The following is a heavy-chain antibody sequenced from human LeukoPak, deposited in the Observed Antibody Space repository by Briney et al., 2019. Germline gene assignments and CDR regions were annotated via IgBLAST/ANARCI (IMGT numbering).Heavy chain of an antibody. D-gene: IGHD6-19*01. CDR3: ASSRGWYWFDP. CDR1: GGSISSGGYS. CDR2: IYHSGST. V-gene: IGHV4-30-2*01. Sequence: SETLSLTCAVSGGSISSGGYSWSWIRQPPGKGLEWIGYIYHSGSTYYNPSLKSRVTISVDRSKNQFSLKLSSVTAADTAVYYCASSRGWYWFDPWGQGTLVTVSS. J-gene: IGHJ5*02.